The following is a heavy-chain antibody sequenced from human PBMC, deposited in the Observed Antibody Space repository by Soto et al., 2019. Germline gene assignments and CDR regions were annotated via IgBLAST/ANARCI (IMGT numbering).Heavy chain of an antibody. CDR3: ARDSGVVATYGMDV. D-gene: IGHD1-26*01. CDR1: GFTVSSNY. CDR2: IYSGGST. Sequence: EVQLVESGGGLIQPGGSLRLSCAASGFTVSSNYMSWVRQAPGTGLEWVSVIYSGGSTYYADSVKGRFTISRDNSKNTLYLQMNSLRAEDTAVYYCARDSGVVATYGMDVWGQGTTVTVSS. V-gene: IGHV3-53*01. J-gene: IGHJ6*02.